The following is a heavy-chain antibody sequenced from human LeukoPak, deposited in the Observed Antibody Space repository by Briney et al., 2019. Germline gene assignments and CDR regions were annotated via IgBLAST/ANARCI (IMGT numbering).Heavy chain of an antibody. CDR3: AKGTGIAVAGIDYFDY. D-gene: IGHD6-19*01. CDR2: ISWNSGSI. J-gene: IGHJ4*02. CDR1: GFTFDDYA. Sequence: GRSLRLSCAASGFTFDDYAMHWVRQAPGKGLEWVSGISWNSGSIDYADSVKGRFTISRDNAKNSLYLQMNSLRAEDMALYYCAKGTGIAVAGIDYFDYWGQGTLVTVSS. V-gene: IGHV3-9*03.